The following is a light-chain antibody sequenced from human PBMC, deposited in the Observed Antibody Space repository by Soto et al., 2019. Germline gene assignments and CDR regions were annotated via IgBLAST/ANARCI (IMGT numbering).Light chain of an antibody. Sequence: QSALTQPASVSGSPGQSVTISCSGSSSDVGAYNYVSWYQRHPGKAPKLMIYDVTNRPSGVSNRFSGSKSGNTASLTISGRRAEAEADYFCSSYTSRGPLGFGGGAKLTVL. J-gene: IGLJ3*02. CDR2: DVT. CDR1: SSDVGAYNY. CDR3: SSYTSRGPLG. V-gene: IGLV2-14*01.